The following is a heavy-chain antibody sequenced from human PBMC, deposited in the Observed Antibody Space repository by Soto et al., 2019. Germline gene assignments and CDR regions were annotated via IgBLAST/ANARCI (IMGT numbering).Heavy chain of an antibody. CDR3: AGGRIYSSSSLVLDPNYGMDV. Sequence: GGSLRLSCAASGFTFSSYAMSWVRQAPGKGLEWVSAISGSGGSTYYADSVKGRFTISRDNSKNTLYLQMNSLRAEDTAVYYCAGGRIYSSSSLVLDPNYGMDVWGQGTTVTVSS. CDR2: ISGSGGST. V-gene: IGHV3-23*01. J-gene: IGHJ6*02. CDR1: GFTFSSYA. D-gene: IGHD6-6*01.